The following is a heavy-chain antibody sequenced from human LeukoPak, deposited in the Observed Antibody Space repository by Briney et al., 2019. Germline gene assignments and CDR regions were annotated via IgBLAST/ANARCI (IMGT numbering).Heavy chain of an antibody. CDR1: GFTFSSYA. D-gene: IGHD5-24*01. Sequence: GGSLRLSCAASGFTFSSYAMSWVRQAPGKALEWVSLIRGSGDSTYYADSVKGRFTISRDNSKNTLSLQMHSLRAEDTAVYYCAKSRGWLQIWDYWGQGTLVTVSS. J-gene: IGHJ4*02. V-gene: IGHV3-23*01. CDR3: AKSRGWLQIWDY. CDR2: IRGSGDST.